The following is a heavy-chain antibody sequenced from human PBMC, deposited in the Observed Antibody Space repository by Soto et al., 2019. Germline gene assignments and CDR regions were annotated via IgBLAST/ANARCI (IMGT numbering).Heavy chain of an antibody. J-gene: IGHJ6*02. Sequence: GGSLRLSCAASGFTFSNAWMNWVRQAPGKGLEWVGRIKSKTDGGTTDYAPTVKGRFTISRDDSKNTLYLQMNSLKTEDTAVYYCTTDWDTIFGMAADYYYGMDVWGQGTTVTVSS. CDR3: TTDWDTIFGMAADYYYGMDV. CDR2: IKSKTDGGTT. CDR1: GFTFSNAW. D-gene: IGHD3-3*01. V-gene: IGHV3-15*07.